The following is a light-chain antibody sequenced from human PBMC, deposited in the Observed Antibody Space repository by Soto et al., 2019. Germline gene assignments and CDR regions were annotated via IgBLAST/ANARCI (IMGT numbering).Light chain of an antibody. CDR1: QDVRRY. CDR2: GES. CDR3: QQRQRTPFT. J-gene: IGKJ3*01. V-gene: IGKV1-9*01. Sequence: QLTQSPSSLSASVGDRVTITCRASQDVRRYVGWYQQKEGKDHKLIIYGESTLQSGVPSRFSGFGSGTAFTLTICRLQREDLATGHWQQRQRTPFTFGRGPTVDV.